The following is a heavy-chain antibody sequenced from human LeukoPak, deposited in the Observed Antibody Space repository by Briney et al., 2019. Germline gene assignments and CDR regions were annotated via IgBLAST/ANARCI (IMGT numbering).Heavy chain of an antibody. CDR1: GGSISSGGYY. J-gene: IGHJ4*02. V-gene: IGHV4-61*08. CDR3: ARHGTPYYDFWSGYLLSITGTTPLVRNHPFDY. D-gene: IGHD3-3*01. Sequence: SETLSLTCTVSGGSISSGGYYWSWIRQPPGKGLEWIGYIYYSGSTNYNPSLKSRVTISVDTSKNQFSLKLSSVTAADTAVYYCARHGTPYYDFWSGYLLSITGTTPLVRNHPFDYWGQGTLVTVSS. CDR2: IYYSGST.